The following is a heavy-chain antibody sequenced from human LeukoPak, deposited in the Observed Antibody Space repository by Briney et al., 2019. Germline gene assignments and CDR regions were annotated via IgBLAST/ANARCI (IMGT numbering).Heavy chain of an antibody. CDR1: GFKFSDYE. V-gene: IGHV3-48*03. Sequence: GGSLRLSCVVSGFKFSDYEMNWVRQAPGKGGEWVSYISSSGSAKYHADSVKGRFTISRDNAKNALYLQMNSLRAEDTAVYYCARARAATTRGFDYWGQGTLVTVSS. CDR2: ISSSGSAK. D-gene: IGHD6-25*01. CDR3: ARARAATTRGFDY. J-gene: IGHJ4*02.